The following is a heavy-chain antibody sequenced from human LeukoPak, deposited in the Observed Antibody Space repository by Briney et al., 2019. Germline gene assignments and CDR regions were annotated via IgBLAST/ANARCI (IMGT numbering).Heavy chain of an antibody. V-gene: IGHV3-30-3*01. D-gene: IGHD6-19*01. CDR3: ARDLSQNLAVAGTPRLGWYFDL. CDR1: GFTFSNYA. Sequence: GGSLRLSCAASGFTFSNYAIHWVRQAPGKGLEWVAVISYDGSNKYYADSVKGRFTISRDNSKNTLYLQMNSLRVEDTAVFYCARDLSQNLAVAGTPRLGWYFDLWGRGTLVTVSS. J-gene: IGHJ2*01. CDR2: ISYDGSNK.